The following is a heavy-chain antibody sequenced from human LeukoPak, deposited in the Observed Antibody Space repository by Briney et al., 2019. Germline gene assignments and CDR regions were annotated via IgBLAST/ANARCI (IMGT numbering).Heavy chain of an antibody. CDR1: GFTFDDYA. D-gene: IGHD3-16*01. J-gene: IGHJ4*02. CDR3: TRAMITFGGVMAY. CDR2: IRSKAYGGTT. Sequence: GGSLRLSCAASGFTFDDYAMSWVRQAPGKGLEWVGFIRSKAYGGTTEYAASVKGRFTISREDSKSIAYLQMNSLKTEDTAVYYCTRAMITFGGVMAYWGQGTLVTVSS. V-gene: IGHV3-49*04.